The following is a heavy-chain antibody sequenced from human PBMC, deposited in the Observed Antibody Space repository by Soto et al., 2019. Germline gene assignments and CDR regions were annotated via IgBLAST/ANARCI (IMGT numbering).Heavy chain of an antibody. CDR1: GFTFSSYA. Sequence: EVQLLESGGGLVQPGGSLRLSCAASGFTFSSYAMSWVRQAPGKGLECVSAISGRGGSTYYADSVKGRFTISRDNSKNTLYLQMNSLRAEDTAVYYCAKETYGRGYSYGWGQGTLVTVSS. D-gene: IGHD5-18*01. CDR2: ISGRGGST. J-gene: IGHJ4*02. CDR3: AKETYGRGYSYG. V-gene: IGHV3-23*01.